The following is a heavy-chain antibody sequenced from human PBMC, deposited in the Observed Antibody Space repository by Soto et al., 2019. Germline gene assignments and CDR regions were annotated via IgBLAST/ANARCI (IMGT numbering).Heavy chain of an antibody. CDR2: IKQDGSEK. CDR1: GFTFSSYW. V-gene: IGHV3-7*01. Sequence: GGSLRLSCAASGFTFSSYWMSWVRQAPGKGLEWVANIKQDGSEKYYVDSVKGRFTISRDNAKNSLYLQMNSLRAEDTAVYYCARDPRDDFWSGYYARSYYYYGMDGWGQGTTVTVAS. D-gene: IGHD3-3*01. CDR3: ARDPRDDFWSGYYARSYYYYGMDG. J-gene: IGHJ6*02.